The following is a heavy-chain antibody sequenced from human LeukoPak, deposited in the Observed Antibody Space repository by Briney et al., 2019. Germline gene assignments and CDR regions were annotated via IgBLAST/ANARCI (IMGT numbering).Heavy chain of an antibody. V-gene: IGHV2-5*01. CDR3: AHAPPDILTGQNWFDP. CDR2: IYWNDDK. Sequence: ESGPTLVEPTQTLTLTCTFSGFSLSTTGVGVGWIRQPPGKALEWLALIYWNDDKRYSPSLKSRLTITKDTSKNQVVLTMTNMDPVDTATYYCAHAPPDILTGQNWFDPWGQGTLVTVSS. CDR1: GFSLSTTGVG. J-gene: IGHJ5*02. D-gene: IGHD3-9*01.